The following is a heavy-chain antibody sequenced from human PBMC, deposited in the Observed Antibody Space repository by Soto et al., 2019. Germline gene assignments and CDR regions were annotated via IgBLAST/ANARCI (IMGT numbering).Heavy chain of an antibody. CDR2: INGGNGDT. J-gene: IGHJ4*02. CDR1: GYTFTGYA. Sequence: GASVKVSCKASGYTFTGYAIHWVRQAPGQRHEWVGWINGGNGDTKYSQKFQGRVTITRDTSASTAYMELTSLGSEDTAVYHCARGYCSSTSCQYYFDFWGQGTLVTVSS. CDR3: ARGYCSSTSCQYYFDF. V-gene: IGHV1-3*01. D-gene: IGHD2-2*01.